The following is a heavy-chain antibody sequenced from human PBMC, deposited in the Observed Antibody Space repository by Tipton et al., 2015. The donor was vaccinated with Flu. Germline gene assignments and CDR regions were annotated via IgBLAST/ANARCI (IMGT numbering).Heavy chain of an antibody. V-gene: IGHV5-51*01. Sequence: EVQLVQSGAEVKKPGESLKISCKASGYSFPSYWIGWVRQMPGKGLEWMGIIYPGGSDTRYNPSFQGHVTISVDKSITIAYLQWNPLKASDTAMYYCVRPLISEATTIDYWGQGTLVTVSS. CDR3: VRPLISEATTIDY. J-gene: IGHJ4*02. CDR1: GYSFPSYW. D-gene: IGHD5-12*01. CDR2: IYPGGSDT.